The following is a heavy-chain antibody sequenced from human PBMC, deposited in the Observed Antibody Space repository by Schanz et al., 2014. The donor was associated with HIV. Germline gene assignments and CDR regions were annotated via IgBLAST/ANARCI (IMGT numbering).Heavy chain of an antibody. Sequence: QVQLVQSGAEVKKPGSSVKVSCKASGGTFSNYPVSWVRQAPGQGLEWMGGIIPIFGTTDYAQEFQGRVKITADESTTTVYMELSSLRSEDTAVYYCARGECDFWSGYCPHFHYFDLDVWGPGTSVTVSS. V-gene: IGHV1-69*01. CDR3: ARGECDFWSGYCPHFHYFDLDV. CDR2: IIPIFGTT. CDR1: GGTFSNYP. D-gene: IGHD3-3*01. J-gene: IGHJ6*02.